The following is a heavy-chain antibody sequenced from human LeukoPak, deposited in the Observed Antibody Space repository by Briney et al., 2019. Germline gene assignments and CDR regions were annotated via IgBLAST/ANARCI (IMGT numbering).Heavy chain of an antibody. CDR3: ARFHTSGYYRHFDF. CDR2: ISSAGSTI. Sequence: GGSLRLSCATSGFIFSDFNMNWVRQAPGKGLEWVSYISSAGSTIYYADSVKGRFTISRDNAKKSLDLQMNTLTDEDTAVYYCARFHTSGYYRHFDFWGQGTLVTVSS. D-gene: IGHD3-22*01. CDR1: GFIFSDFN. V-gene: IGHV3-48*02. J-gene: IGHJ4*02.